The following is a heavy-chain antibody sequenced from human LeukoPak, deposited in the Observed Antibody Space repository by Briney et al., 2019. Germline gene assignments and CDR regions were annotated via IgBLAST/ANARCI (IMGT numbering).Heavy chain of an antibody. CDR3: TRDLHGDDAFDV. Sequence: PGGSLRLSCAASGFTFSSYAMSWVRQAPGQGLEWVGFIRTKPYGGTPDYAASVKGRFTISVDDSKSIAYLRMNSLETEDTAVCYCTRDLHGDDAFDVWGQGTMVTVSS. CDR2: IRTKPYGGTP. CDR1: GFTFSSYA. D-gene: IGHD4-17*01. J-gene: IGHJ3*01. V-gene: IGHV3-49*04.